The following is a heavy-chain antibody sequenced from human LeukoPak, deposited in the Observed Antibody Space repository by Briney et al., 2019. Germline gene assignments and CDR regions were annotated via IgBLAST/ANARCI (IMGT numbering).Heavy chain of an antibody. D-gene: IGHD6-19*01. Sequence: ASVKVSRKASGYTFTSYGIIWVRQAPGQGLEWMGWISAYNGNTNYAQKLQGRVTMTTDTSTSTAYMELRSLRSDDTAVYYCARVDAVAGISNWFDPWGQGTLVTVSS. CDR1: GYTFTSYG. CDR3: ARVDAVAGISNWFDP. J-gene: IGHJ5*02. CDR2: ISAYNGNT. V-gene: IGHV1-18*01.